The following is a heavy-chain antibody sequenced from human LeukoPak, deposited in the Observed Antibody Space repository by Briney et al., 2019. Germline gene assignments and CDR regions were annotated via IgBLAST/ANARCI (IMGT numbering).Heavy chain of an antibody. V-gene: IGHV4-4*07. J-gene: IGHJ4*02. D-gene: IGHD3-22*01. CDR2: IYNSGST. CDR1: GGSFSSYY. CDR3: ARGVYHDSSGYYETPFDY. Sequence: SETLSLTCTVSGGSFSSYYWSWIRQPAGKGLEWIGRIYNSGSTNYNPSLKSRVTISVDTSKNQFSLKLSSVTAADTAVYYCARGVYHDSSGYYETPFDYWGQGTLVTVSS.